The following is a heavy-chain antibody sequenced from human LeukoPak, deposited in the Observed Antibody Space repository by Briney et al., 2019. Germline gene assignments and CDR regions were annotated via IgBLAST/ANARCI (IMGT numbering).Heavy chain of an antibody. D-gene: IGHD3-10*01. CDR1: GYTFSTYG. J-gene: IGHJ3*01. Sequence: ASVKVSCKASGYTFSTYGISWVRQAPGQGLKWMGWISAYKGNTYYAQKLQGRVNMTTDTSTSTAYMELRSLRSDDTAIYYCARDLYYYGSGSYYDVFDVWGQGTMVTVSS. CDR2: ISAYKGNT. CDR3: ARDLYYYGSGSYYDVFDV. V-gene: IGHV1-18*01.